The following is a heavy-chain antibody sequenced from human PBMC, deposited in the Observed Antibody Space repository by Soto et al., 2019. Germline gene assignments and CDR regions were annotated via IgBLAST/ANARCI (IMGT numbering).Heavy chain of an antibody. Sequence: GSLRLSCVASGFTFKTYSMNWVRQAPGKGLVWVSYISSSSSTIYYTDSVKGRFTISRDNAKNSLYLQMNSLRDEDTAVYYCARDSETTVTTRSFDYWGQGTLVTVSS. J-gene: IGHJ4*02. CDR2: ISSSSSTI. D-gene: IGHD4-17*01. CDR3: ARDSETTVTTRSFDY. V-gene: IGHV3-48*02. CDR1: GFTFKTYS.